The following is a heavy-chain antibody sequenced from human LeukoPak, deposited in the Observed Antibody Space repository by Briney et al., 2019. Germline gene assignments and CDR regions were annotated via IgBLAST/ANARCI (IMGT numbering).Heavy chain of an antibody. CDR2: IYYSGST. J-gene: IGHJ5*02. CDR3: ARAARPAAANWFDP. V-gene: IGHV4-31*03. D-gene: IGHD2-2*01. CDR1: GGSISSGGYY. Sequence: KASETLSHTCTVSGGSISSGGYYWSWIRQHPGKGLEWIGYIYYSGSTYYNPSLKSRVTISVDTSKNQFSLKLSSVTAADTAVYYCARAARPAAANWFDPWGQGTLVTVSS.